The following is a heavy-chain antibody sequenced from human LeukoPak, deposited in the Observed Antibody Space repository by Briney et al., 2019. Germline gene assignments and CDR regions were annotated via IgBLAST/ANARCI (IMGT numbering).Heavy chain of an antibody. V-gene: IGHV4-38-2*02. CDR1: GYSISSGYY. J-gene: IGHJ4*02. D-gene: IGHD5-18*01. CDR3: ARHVLPLWLHDFDY. CDR2: IYYSGST. Sequence: SETLSLTCTVSGYSISSGYYWGWIRQPPGKGLEWIGSIYYSGSTYYNPSLKSRVTISVDTSKNQFSLKLSSVTAADTAVYFCARHVLPLWLHDFDYWGQGTLVTVSS.